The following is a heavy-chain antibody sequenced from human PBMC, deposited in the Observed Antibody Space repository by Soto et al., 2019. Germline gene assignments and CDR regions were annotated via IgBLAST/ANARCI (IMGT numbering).Heavy chain of an antibody. D-gene: IGHD3-10*01. CDR2: IKSGGNYM. V-gene: IGHV3-21*01. CDR1: GFTFSDYS. CDR3: VRDIYYSFDS. Sequence: GGSLRLSCKASGFTFSDYSMNWVRQAPGKGLEWISYIKSGGNYMTYADSVQGRFTISRDNAKNSLYLKMNSLRAEDMAVYYCVRDIYYSFDSWGQGALVTVSS. J-gene: IGHJ5*01.